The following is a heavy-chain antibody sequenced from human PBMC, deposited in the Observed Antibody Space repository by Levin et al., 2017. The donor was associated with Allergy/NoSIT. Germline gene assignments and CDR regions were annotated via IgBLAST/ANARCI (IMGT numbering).Heavy chain of an antibody. CDR2: IRSNTYGETR. J-gene: IGHJ4*02. D-gene: IGHD3-22*01. Sequence: RAGGSLRLSCTASGFTFGDYAMSWVRQAPGKGLEWVSFIRSNTYGETREYAASVKGRFIISRDDSKSIAYLQMNSLKIEDTAVYYCSRVGGTYYYDPPPPDGYFDSWGQGTLVTVSS. CDR3: SRVGGTYYYDPPPPDGYFDS. CDR1: GFTFGDYA. V-gene: IGHV3-49*04.